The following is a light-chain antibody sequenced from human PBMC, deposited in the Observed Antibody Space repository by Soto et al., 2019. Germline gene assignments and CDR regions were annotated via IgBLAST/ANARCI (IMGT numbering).Light chain of an antibody. Sequence: EIVLTQSPAALSVSPGERVTLSCRASQGIGDTLAWYQQKPGQTPRLLIYGASTRATGIPARFSGSGSGTEFTLTISSLQSEDFAVYYCQQYDKRPPWTFGQGTKVDIK. J-gene: IGKJ1*01. V-gene: IGKV3-15*01. CDR3: QQYDKRPPWT. CDR2: GAS. CDR1: QGIGDT.